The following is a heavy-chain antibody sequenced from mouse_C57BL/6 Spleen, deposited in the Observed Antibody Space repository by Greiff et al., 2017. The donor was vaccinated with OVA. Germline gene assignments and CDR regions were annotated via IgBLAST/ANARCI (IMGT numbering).Heavy chain of an antibody. CDR2: IYPRSGNT. CDR1: GYTFTSYG. V-gene: IGHV1-81*01. D-gene: IGHD2-4*01. CDR3: AREIGYDYDRAWFAY. Sequence: QVQLQQSGAELARPGASVKLSCKASGYTFTSYGISWVKQRTGQGLEWIGEIYPRSGNTYYNEKFKGKATLTADKSSSTAYMELRSLTSEDSAVYFCAREIGYDYDRAWFAYWGQGTLVTVSA. J-gene: IGHJ3*01.